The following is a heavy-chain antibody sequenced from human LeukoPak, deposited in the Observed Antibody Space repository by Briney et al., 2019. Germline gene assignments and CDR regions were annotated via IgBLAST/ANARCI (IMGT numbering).Heavy chain of an antibody. CDR2: IYYSGST. Sequence: PSETLSLTCTVSGGSISSYYWSWIPQPPGKGLEWIGYIYYSGSTNYNPSLKSRVTISVDTSKNQFSLKLSSVTAADTAVYYCARVRYFDWFLDYWGKGTLVTVSS. D-gene: IGHD3-9*01. J-gene: IGHJ4*02. CDR3: ARVRYFDWFLDY. CDR1: GGSISSYY. V-gene: IGHV4-59*01.